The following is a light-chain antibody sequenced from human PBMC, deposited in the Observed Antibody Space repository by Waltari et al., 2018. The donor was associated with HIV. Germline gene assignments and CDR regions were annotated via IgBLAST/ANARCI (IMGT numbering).Light chain of an antibody. CDR1: QSLLHKNGNNY. CDR2: LGS. J-gene: IGKJ4*01. CDR3: MQGRQTALT. Sequence: IVMTQSPLSLPVTPGEPASISCTSSQSLLHKNGNNYLDWFVQKPGQSPQLLIFLGSNRASGVPARFSGSGSGTNFTLKITRVEAEDVGVYYCMQGRQTALTFGGGTKVEI. V-gene: IGKV2-28*01.